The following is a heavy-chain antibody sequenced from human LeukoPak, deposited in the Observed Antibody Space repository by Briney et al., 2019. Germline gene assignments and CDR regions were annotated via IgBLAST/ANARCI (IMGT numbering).Heavy chain of an antibody. CDR2: ISGSGGST. CDR1: GFTVSSNY. D-gene: IGHD6-13*01. V-gene: IGHV3-23*01. Sequence: GGSLRLSCAASGFTVSSNYMSWVRQAPGKGLEWVSAISGSGGSTYYADSVKGRFTISRDNSKNTLYLQMNSLRAEDTAVYYCAKDVHGSSWYFFDYWGQGTLVTVSS. CDR3: AKDVHGSSWYFFDY. J-gene: IGHJ4*02.